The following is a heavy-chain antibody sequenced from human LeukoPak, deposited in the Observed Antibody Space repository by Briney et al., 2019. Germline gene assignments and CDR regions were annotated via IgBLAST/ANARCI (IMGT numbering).Heavy chain of an antibody. J-gene: IGHJ4*02. V-gene: IGHV1-69*04. CDR3: ARDRVPRCFDY. CDR1: GYTFTSYY. Sequence: ASVKVSCKASGYTFTSYYMHWVRQAPGQGLEWMGRIIPILGIANYAQKFQGRVTITADKSTSTAYMELSSLRSEDTAVYYCARDRVPRCFDYWGQGTLVTVSS. CDR2: IIPILGIA. D-gene: IGHD1-1*01.